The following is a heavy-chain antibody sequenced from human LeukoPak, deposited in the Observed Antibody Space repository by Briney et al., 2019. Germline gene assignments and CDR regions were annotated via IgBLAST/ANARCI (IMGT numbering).Heavy chain of an antibody. CDR1: GGSISSYY. CDR2: IYYSGTT. Sequence: SETLSLTCTVSGGSISSYYWSWIRQPPGKGLEWIGYIYYSGTTNSNPSLKSRVTISVDTSENQFSLQLRSVTAADTAVYYCAREDPQTTVPEGMDVWGQGTTVIVSS. CDR3: AREDPQTTVPEGMDV. J-gene: IGHJ6*02. D-gene: IGHD4-17*01. V-gene: IGHV4-59*01.